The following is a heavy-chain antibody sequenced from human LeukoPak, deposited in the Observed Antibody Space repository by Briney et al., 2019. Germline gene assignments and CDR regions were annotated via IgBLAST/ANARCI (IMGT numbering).Heavy chain of an antibody. CDR3: ARHPDYGGNYDAFDI. CDR1: GGSISSSSYY. V-gene: IGHV4-39*01. Sequence: SETLSLTCTVSGGSISSSSYYWGWIRQPPGKGLEWIGSIYYSGSTYYNPSLKSRVTISVDTSKNQFSLKLSSVTAADTAVYYCARHPDYGGNYDAFDIWGQGTMVTVSS. CDR2: IYYSGST. D-gene: IGHD4-23*01. J-gene: IGHJ3*02.